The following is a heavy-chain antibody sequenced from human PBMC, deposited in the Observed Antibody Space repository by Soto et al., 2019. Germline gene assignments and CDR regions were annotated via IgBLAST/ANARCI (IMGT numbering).Heavy chain of an antibody. Sequence: PGESLKISCEASGFSFDIYWICWVRQLPVNGPELMGIIYPFYSDSRCSPAFQGQVTFASYNSISTSYLHWSSLKASDTATYYCERVAVGYDSSGYYIDHWGQGTLVTVS. CDR1: GFSFDIYW. CDR3: ERVAVGYDSSGYYIDH. J-gene: IGHJ4*02. V-gene: IGHV5-51*01. CDR2: IYPFYSDS. D-gene: IGHD3-22*01.